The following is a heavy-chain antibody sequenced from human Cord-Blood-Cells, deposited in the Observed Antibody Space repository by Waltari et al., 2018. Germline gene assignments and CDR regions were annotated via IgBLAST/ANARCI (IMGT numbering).Heavy chain of an antibody. D-gene: IGHD3-10*01. V-gene: IGHV4-34*01. CDR1: GGSFSGYY. Sequence: QVQLQQWGAGLLKPSETLSLTCAVYGGSFSGYYWSWIRQPPGKGLEWIGEINHSGSTNYNPSLKSRVTISVDTSKNQFSLKLSSVTAADTAVYYCAGSSYYGSGSPYLLLDYWGQGNLVTVSS. J-gene: IGHJ4*02. CDR2: INHSGST. CDR3: AGSSYYGSGSPYLLLDY.